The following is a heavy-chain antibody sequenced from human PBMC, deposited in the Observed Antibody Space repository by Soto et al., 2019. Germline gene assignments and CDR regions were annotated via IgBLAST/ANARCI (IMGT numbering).Heavy chain of an antibody. Sequence: QVQLQESGPGLVKPSQTLSLTCTVSGVSIESGGYYWIWIRQPPGKGLEWIGYFYYSTTTDYNPSLRSRVAMSGDASKNQISLKLGSVSAADTAVYYCAGGYNGYDLEHWGRGTLVTVAS. J-gene: IGHJ5*02. CDR2: FYYSTTT. CDR1: GVSIESGGYY. V-gene: IGHV4-30-4*08. D-gene: IGHD5-12*01. CDR3: AGGYNGYDLEH.